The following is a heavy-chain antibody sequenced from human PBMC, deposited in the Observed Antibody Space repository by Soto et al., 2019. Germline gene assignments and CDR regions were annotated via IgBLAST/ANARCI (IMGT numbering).Heavy chain of an antibody. Sequence: QVQLQQWGAGLLKPSETLSLTCAVYGGSFSGYYWSWIRQPPGKGLEWIGEINHSGSTNYNPSLKSRVTISVXXSXNXXSLKLSSVTAADTAVYYCARGRRRDYYGSGSYYGLWGQGTLVTVSS. D-gene: IGHD3-10*01. J-gene: IGHJ4*02. V-gene: IGHV4-34*01. CDR2: INHSGST. CDR3: ARGRRRDYYGSGSYYGL. CDR1: GGSFSGYY.